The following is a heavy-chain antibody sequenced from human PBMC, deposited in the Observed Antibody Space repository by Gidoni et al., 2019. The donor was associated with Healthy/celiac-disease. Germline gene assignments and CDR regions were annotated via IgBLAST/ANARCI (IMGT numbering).Heavy chain of an antibody. CDR3: ARGGKARAFDI. Sequence: EVQLVESGGGLVQPGGSLRLSCAASGFTFSSYDMHWVRQATGKGLECVSAIGTAGDTYYPGSVKGRFTISRENAKNSLYLQMNSLRAGDTAVYYCARGGKARAFDIWGQGTMVTVSS. V-gene: IGHV3-13*01. CDR1: GFTFSSYD. CDR2: IGTAGDT. J-gene: IGHJ3*02.